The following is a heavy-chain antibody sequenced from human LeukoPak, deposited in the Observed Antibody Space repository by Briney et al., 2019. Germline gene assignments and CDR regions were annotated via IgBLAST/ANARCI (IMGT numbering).Heavy chain of an antibody. CDR3: VSFYETY. J-gene: IGHJ4*02. D-gene: IGHD2-2*01. CDR1: GFIFNTYG. Sequence: GGSLRLSCAASGFIFNTYGMHWVRQAPGKGLEWVAVIWYDGSNKYYADSVKGRFTISKDNAKNTVYLQMNNLRAEDTAVYYCVSFYETYWGRGTLVTVSS. V-gene: IGHV3-33*03. CDR2: IWYDGSNK.